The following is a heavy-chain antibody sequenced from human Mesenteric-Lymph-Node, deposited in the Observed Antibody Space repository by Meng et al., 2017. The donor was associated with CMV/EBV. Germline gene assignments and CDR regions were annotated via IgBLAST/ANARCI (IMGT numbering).Heavy chain of an antibody. D-gene: IGHD1-26*01. CDR1: GFPFRDFA. V-gene: IGHV3-9*03. CDR2: IDWTSSSL. CDR3: AKAGGYSGSYPFDG. Sequence: SLKISCAASGFPFRDFAMHWVRQAPGKGLEWVSGIDWTSSSLGYADSVKCRFTISRDNAKSSLYLQMNSLRPEDMALYFCAKAGGYSGSYPFDGWGQGTLVTVSS. J-gene: IGHJ4*02.